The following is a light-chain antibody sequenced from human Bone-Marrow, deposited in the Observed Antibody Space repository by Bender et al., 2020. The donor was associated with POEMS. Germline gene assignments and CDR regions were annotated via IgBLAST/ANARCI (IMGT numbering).Light chain of an antibody. V-gene: IGLV2-23*01. CDR1: SNDVGSYDL. J-gene: IGLJ1*01. CDR2: AGT. CDR3: CSYAGSSYV. Sequence: QSALTQPASVSGSPGQSITISCTGTSNDVGSYDLFTWYQQHPGKAPQLLIYAGTERPSGLSHRFSGSKSGNTASLTISGLQAEDEADYYCCSYAGSSYVFGTGTTVPVL.